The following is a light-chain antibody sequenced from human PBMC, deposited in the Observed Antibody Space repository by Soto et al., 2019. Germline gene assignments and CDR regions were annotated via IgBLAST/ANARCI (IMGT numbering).Light chain of an antibody. V-gene: IGKV1-5*03. CDR3: QQYKSYPLT. CDR1: QSISSW. J-gene: IGKJ4*01. CDR2: KAS. Sequence: DIQMTQSPSTLSASVGDRVTITCRASQSISSWLAWYQQKPGKAPNLLIYKASTLESGVPSRFSGSGSGTEFTLTISSVQPYDFATYYCQQYKSYPLTFGGGTKVDIK.